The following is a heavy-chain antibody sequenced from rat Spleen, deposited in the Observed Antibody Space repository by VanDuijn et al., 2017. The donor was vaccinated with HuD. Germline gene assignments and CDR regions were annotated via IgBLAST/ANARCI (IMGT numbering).Heavy chain of an antibody. D-gene: IGHD1-12*02. J-gene: IGHJ4*01. CDR2: IWSGRST. V-gene: IGHV2-47*01. Sequence: QVQLKESGPGLVQPSQTLSLTCTVSGLSLTSNSVSWIRQPPGKGLEWIGAIWSGRSTDYNSALKSRLSISKDTSKSQVFLKMNSLQTEDTATYYCARADYDGTRVMDAWGQGASVTVSS. CDR1: GLSLTSNS. CDR3: ARADYDGTRVMDA.